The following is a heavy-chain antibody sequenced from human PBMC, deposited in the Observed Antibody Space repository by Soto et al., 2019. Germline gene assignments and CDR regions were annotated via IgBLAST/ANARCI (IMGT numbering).Heavy chain of an antibody. Sequence: QVQLEQSGAEVKKPGSSVKVSCKASGGTLSDHGVAWLRQAPGQGLEWMGGTIPVFTTAKYAQKFQGRVTVTADKFTNIDYMELSSLRSEDTAFYFCARGVYGSGNYYTGPSAFDIWGQGTMVIVSS. CDR1: GGTLSDHG. J-gene: IGHJ3*02. V-gene: IGHV1-69*06. D-gene: IGHD3-10*01. CDR3: ARGVYGSGNYYTGPSAFDI. CDR2: TIPVFTTA.